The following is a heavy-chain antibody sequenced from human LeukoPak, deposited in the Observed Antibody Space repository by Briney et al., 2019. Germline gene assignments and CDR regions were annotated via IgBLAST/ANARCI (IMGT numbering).Heavy chain of an antibody. Sequence: SQTLSLTCTDSGGSISSGSYYWSWIRQPAGKGLEWIGRIYTSGSTNYNPSLKSRVTISVDTSKKRFSLKLSSVTAADTAVYYCVAWYNWFDPWGQGTLVTVSS. D-gene: IGHD2-15*01. CDR1: GGSISSGSYY. CDR2: IYTSGST. J-gene: IGHJ5*02. CDR3: VAWYNWFDP. V-gene: IGHV4-61*02.